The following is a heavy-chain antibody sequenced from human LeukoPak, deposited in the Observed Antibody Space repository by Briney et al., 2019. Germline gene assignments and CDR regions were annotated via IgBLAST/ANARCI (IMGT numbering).Heavy chain of an antibody. D-gene: IGHD1-14*01. CDR3: ARDGGYNSFDI. CDR1: GYTFTSYD. J-gene: IGHJ3*02. V-gene: IGHV1-3*03. Sequence: ASVKVSCKASGYTFTSYDINWVRQAPGQRLEWMGWINAGNGNTKYSQEFQGRVTITRDTSASTAYMELSSLRSEDMAVYYCARDGGYNSFDIWGQGTMVTVSS. CDR2: INAGNGNT.